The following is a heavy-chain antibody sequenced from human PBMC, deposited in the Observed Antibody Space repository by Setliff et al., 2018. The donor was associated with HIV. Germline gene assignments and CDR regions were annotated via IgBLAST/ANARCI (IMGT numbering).Heavy chain of an antibody. V-gene: IGHV1-2*02. J-gene: IGHJ4*02. CDR3: AADNYNCNSFDS. Sequence: GASVKVSCKASGYIFTDYYIHWVRQAPGQGLEWMGWINPNGGYTNYAQKFLGRVTMTQDTSFTTAYLELSRLGSDDTAVNYCAADNYNCNSFDSWGQGSLVTV. D-gene: IGHD3-3*01. CDR1: GYIFTDYY. CDR2: INPNGGYT.